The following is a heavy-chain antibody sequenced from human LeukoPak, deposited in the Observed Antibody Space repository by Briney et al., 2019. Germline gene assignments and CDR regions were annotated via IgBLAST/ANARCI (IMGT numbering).Heavy chain of an antibody. Sequence: GGSLRLSCAASGFTFDDYAMSWVRQAPGKGLEWVAVISYDGSNKYYADSVKGRFTISRDNSKNTLYLQMNSLRAEDTAVYYCAKGPKDYYDSSGQIDYWGQGTLVTVSS. CDR2: ISYDGSNK. D-gene: IGHD3-22*01. J-gene: IGHJ4*02. V-gene: IGHV3-30*18. CDR1: GFTFDDYA. CDR3: AKGPKDYYDSSGQIDY.